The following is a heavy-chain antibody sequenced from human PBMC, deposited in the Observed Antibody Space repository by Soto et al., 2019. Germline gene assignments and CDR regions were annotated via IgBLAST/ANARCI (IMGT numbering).Heavy chain of an antibody. CDR1: GGSISSSSYY. V-gene: IGHV4-39*01. Sequence: PSETLSLTCTVSGGSISSSSYYWGWIRQPPGKGLEWIGSIYYSGSTYYNPSLKSRVTISVDTSKNQFSLKLSSVTAADTAVYYCARHGIAAASTDFDYWGQGTLVTSPQ. D-gene: IGHD6-13*01. J-gene: IGHJ4*02. CDR3: ARHGIAAASTDFDY. CDR2: IYYSGST.